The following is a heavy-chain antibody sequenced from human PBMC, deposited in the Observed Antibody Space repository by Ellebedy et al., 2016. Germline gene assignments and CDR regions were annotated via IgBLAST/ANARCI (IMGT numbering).Heavy chain of an antibody. CDR2: TSSDGSNN. Sequence: GESLKISCAASGFTFSDYGMHWVRQAPGKGLEWVAVTSSDGSNNNYVDSVKGRFTISRDNSKSTLYLQMNSVRPEDTAVYYCAKKLPGSYSSLIDYWGQGTLVTVSS. D-gene: IGHD1-26*01. CDR3: AKKLPGSYSSLIDY. J-gene: IGHJ4*02. V-gene: IGHV3-30*18. CDR1: GFTFSDYG.